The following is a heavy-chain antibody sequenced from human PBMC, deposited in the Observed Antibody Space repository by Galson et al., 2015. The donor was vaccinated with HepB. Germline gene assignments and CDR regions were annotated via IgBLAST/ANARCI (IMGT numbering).Heavy chain of an antibody. CDR3: ARHGDYYDSSGYFDY. CDR2: IYYVGTT. J-gene: IGHJ4*02. CDR1: GGSISSSIYY. Sequence: LSLTCTVSGGSISSSIYYWGWIRQPPGKGLEWIGSIYYVGTTYYNPSLKSRVTISVDTSKNQFSLELNSVTAADTAMYYCARHGDYYDSSGYFDYWGQGPLVTVSS. V-gene: IGHV4-39*01. D-gene: IGHD3-22*01.